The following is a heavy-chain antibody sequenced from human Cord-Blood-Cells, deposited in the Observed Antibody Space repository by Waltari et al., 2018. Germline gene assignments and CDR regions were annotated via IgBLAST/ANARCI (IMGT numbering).Heavy chain of an antibody. CDR1: GGSISSGGYY. Sequence: QVHLQESGPGLVKPPQTLSLTCTVPGGSISSGGYYWSWTRQHPGKGLEWIGYIYYSGSTYYNPSLKSRVTISVDTSKNQFSLKLSSVTAADTAVYYCARGYSGYDFDYWGQGTLVTVSS. CDR3: ARGYSGYDFDY. CDR2: IYYSGST. V-gene: IGHV4-31*03. D-gene: IGHD5-12*01. J-gene: IGHJ4*02.